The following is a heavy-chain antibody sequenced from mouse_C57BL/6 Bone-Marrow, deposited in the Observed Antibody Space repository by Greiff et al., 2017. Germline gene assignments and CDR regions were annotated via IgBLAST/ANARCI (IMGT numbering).Heavy chain of an antibody. D-gene: IGHD2-3*01. CDR2: INPNNGGT. CDR3: ARDDDGYYFLYAMDY. J-gene: IGHJ4*01. CDR1: GYTFTDYY. Sequence: VQLQQSGPELVKPGASVKISCKASGYTFTDYYMNWVKQSHGKSLEWIGDINPNNGGTSYNQKFKGKATLTVDKSSSTAYMELRSLTSEDSAVYYCARDDDGYYFLYAMDYWGQGTSVTVSS. V-gene: IGHV1-26*01.